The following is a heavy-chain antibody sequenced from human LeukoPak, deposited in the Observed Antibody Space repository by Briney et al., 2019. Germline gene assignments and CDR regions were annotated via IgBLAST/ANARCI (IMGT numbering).Heavy chain of an antibody. J-gene: IGHJ4*02. CDR2: ISYDGSNK. D-gene: IGHD6-13*01. CDR3: ARGSTGSNWLLDY. Sequence: PGGSLRLSCAASGFTFSSYAMHWVRQAPGKGLEWVAVISYDGSNKYYAESVKGRFTISRDNSKNTLYLQMNSLRAEDTALYYCARGSTGSNWLLDYWGQGTLVTVSS. V-gene: IGHV3-30-3*01. CDR1: GFTFSSYA.